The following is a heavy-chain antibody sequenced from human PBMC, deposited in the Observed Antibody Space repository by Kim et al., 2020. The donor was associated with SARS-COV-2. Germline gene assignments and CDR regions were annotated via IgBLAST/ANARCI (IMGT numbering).Heavy chain of an antibody. CDR2: IYYSGST. Sequence: SETLSLTCTVSGGSISSYYWSWIRQPPGKGLEWIGNIYYSGSTNYNPSLKSRVSISADTSKNQFSLKLSSVTAADTAVYYCARADRGVVVAATPFDYWGQGTLVTVSS. D-gene: IGHD2-15*01. J-gene: IGHJ4*02. V-gene: IGHV4-59*01. CDR3: ARADRGVVVAATPFDY. CDR1: GGSISSYY.